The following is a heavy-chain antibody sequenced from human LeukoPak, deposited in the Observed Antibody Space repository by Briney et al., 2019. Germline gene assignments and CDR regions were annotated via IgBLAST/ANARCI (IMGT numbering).Heavy chain of an antibody. V-gene: IGHV3-30*02. D-gene: IGHD3-16*01. Sequence: GGSLRLSCAASGFTFSNYDMHWVRQAPGKGLEWVAFVRSDGSRTYYADSVKGRFTISRDNSKNTVYLQMNSLRAEDTTIYYCAKGGQKDFDHWGQGTLVTVSP. CDR2: VRSDGSRT. J-gene: IGHJ4*02. CDR3: AKGGQKDFDH. CDR1: GFTFSNYD.